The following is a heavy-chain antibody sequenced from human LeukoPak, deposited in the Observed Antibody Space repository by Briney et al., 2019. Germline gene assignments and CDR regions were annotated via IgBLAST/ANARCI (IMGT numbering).Heavy chain of an antibody. CDR1: GFTFSSYA. V-gene: IGHV3-30-3*01. CDR2: ISYDGSNK. CDR3: ARGNYYGSGSYLSEYYFDY. J-gene: IGHJ4*02. Sequence: PGGSLRLSCAASGFTFSSYAMHWVRQAPGKGLEWVAVISYDGSNKYYADSVKGRFTISRDNSKNTLYLQMNSLRAEDTAVYYCARGNYYGSGSYLSEYYFDYWGQGTLVTVSS. D-gene: IGHD3-10*01.